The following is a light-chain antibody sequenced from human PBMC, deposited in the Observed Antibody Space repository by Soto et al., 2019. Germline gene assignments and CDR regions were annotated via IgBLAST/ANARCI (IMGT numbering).Light chain of an antibody. CDR1: QSLSTNY. CDR2: GAS. J-gene: IGKJ2*01. V-gene: IGKV3-20*01. Sequence: EIVLTQSPGTLSLSPGERATLSCRAIQSLSTNYLAWYQQKPGQAPRLLIYGASSRASGIPARFSGSGSGTDFTLTISRLEPEDFAIYYGQQYGNSPYTFGQGTKLEI. CDR3: QQYGNSPYT.